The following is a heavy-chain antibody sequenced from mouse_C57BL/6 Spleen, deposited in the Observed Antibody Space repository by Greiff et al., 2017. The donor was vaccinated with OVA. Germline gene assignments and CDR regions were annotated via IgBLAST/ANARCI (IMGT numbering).Heavy chain of an antibody. D-gene: IGHD2-4*01. J-gene: IGHJ4*01. CDR1: GYTFTSYW. Sequence: VQLQQPGAELVKPGASVKLSCKASGYTFTSYWMQWVKQRPGQGLEWIGEIDPSDSYTNYNQKFKGKATLTVDTSSSTAYMQLSSLTSEDSAVYYCARPLYDYDGYYAMDYWGQGTSVTVSS. CDR2: IDPSDSYT. V-gene: IGHV1-50*01. CDR3: ARPLYDYDGYYAMDY.